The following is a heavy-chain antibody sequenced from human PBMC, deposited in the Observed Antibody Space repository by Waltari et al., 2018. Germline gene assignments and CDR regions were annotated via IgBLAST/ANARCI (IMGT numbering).Heavy chain of an antibody. V-gene: IGHV1-2*02. CDR1: GYTFTDYS. Sequence: VQLVQSGAEVKKPGASVTVSCKASGYTFTDYSVYWVRQAPGQGLEWMGWINPNSAGTNYAQKFQGRVTMTRDTSINSVYLEVNTLESDDTALYYCARGSGTAWYRRFDCWGQGTLVTVSS. D-gene: IGHD6-19*01. CDR3: ARGSGTAWYRRFDC. CDR2: INPNSAGT. J-gene: IGHJ4*02.